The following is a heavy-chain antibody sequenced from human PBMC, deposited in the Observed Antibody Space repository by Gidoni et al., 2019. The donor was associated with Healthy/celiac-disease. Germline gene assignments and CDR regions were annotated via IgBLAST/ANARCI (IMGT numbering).Heavy chain of an antibody. CDR1: GFTFSSYA. Sequence: EVQLLESGGGLVQPGGSLRLSCAASGFTFSSYAMSWVRQAPGKGLEWVSAISGSGGSTYYADSVKGRFTISRVNSKNTLYLQMNSLRAEDTAVYYCAKPFYSSTRLSCMDVWGQGTTVTVSS. D-gene: IGHD2-2*01. J-gene: IGHJ6*02. CDR2: ISGSGGST. CDR3: AKPFYSSTRLSCMDV. V-gene: IGHV3-23*01.